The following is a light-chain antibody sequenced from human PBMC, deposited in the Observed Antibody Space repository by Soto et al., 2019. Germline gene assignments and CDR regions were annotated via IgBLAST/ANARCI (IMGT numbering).Light chain of an antibody. CDR2: TVS. CDR3: MQRIRFPLT. V-gene: IGKV2-40*01. Sequence: DFVMTPSPFSLSVTPGERLSISWVCSQTRWESDDGITYLDWFLQKPGQSPQLLIYTVSYRASGVPDRFSGSGSGTDFTLKISRVEAEDVGVYYCMQRIRFPLTFGGGTKVDIK. CDR1: QTRWESDDGITY. J-gene: IGKJ4*01.